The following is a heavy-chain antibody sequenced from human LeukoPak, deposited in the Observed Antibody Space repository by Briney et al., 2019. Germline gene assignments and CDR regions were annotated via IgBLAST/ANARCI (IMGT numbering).Heavy chain of an antibody. CDR3: AREKIWNYYYYGMDV. CDR2: ISAYNGNT. Sequence: ASVKVSCKASGYTFTSYGISWVRQAPGQGLEWMGWISAYNGNTNYAPKLQGRVTMTTDTSTSTAYMELRSLRSDDTAVYYCAREKIWNYYYYGMDVWGQGTTVTVSS. CDR1: GYTFTSYG. D-gene: IGHD1-1*01. V-gene: IGHV1-18*01. J-gene: IGHJ6*02.